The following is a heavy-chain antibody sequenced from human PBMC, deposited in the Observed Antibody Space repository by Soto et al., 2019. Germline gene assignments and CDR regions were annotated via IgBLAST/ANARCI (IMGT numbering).Heavy chain of an antibody. CDR2: ISAYNGNT. CDR1: GXTFXSXG. V-gene: IGHV1-18*01. D-gene: IGHD4-4*01. Sequence: QVQLVQSGAEVKKPXASVKXSCXXSGXTFXSXGXXXVRXXXXQGLEWMGWISAYNGNTNYAQKLQGRVTMTTDTSTSTAYMELRSLRSDDTAVYYCARDLDYSGFGYWGQGTLVTVSS. J-gene: IGHJ4*02. CDR3: ARDLDYSGFGY.